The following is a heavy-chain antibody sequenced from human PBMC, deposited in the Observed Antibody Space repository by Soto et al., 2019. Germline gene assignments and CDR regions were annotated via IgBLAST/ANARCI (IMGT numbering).Heavy chain of an antibody. D-gene: IGHD6-19*01. Sequence: EVQVVESGGGLVQPGGSLRLSCAASGFTFSSYWMGWVRQAPGKGLEGVANIRQDGSEKYYVDSVKGRFTISRDNAKNPLYLQMSSLRAEDSAVYYCRIAVAGKDDYWGQGTLVTVSS. V-gene: IGHV3-7*01. CDR2: IRQDGSEK. J-gene: IGHJ4*02. CDR1: GFTFSSYW. CDR3: RIAVAGKDDY.